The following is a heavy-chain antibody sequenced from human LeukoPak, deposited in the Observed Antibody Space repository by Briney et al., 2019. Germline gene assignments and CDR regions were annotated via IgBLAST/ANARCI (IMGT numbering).Heavy chain of an antibody. V-gene: IGHV3-21*01. CDR1: GFTSTTFN. Sequence: PGGSLRLSCAASGFTSTTFNMNWVRQSPGKGLEWISCISSSSAYIYYADSVKGRFTIGRDNSRNSLYLQMNSLRAEDTAVYYCAGRDYGDYFFDSWGQGTLVTVSS. CDR3: AGRDYGDYFFDS. D-gene: IGHD4-17*01. CDR2: ISSSSAYI. J-gene: IGHJ4*02.